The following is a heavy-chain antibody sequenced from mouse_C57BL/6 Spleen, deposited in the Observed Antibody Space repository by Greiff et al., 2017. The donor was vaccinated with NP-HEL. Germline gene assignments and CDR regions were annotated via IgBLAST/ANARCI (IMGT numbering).Heavy chain of an antibody. CDR1: GYTFTSYW. CDR2: INPSNGGT. Sequence: QVHVKQSGTELVKPGASVKLSCKASGYTFTSYWMHWVKQRPGQGLEWIGNINPSNGGTNYNEKFKSKATLTVDKSSSTAYMQLSSLTSEDSAVYYCARSAYYYGYYWGQGTTLTVSS. V-gene: IGHV1-53*01. CDR3: ARSAYYYGYY. D-gene: IGHD1-1*01. J-gene: IGHJ2*01.